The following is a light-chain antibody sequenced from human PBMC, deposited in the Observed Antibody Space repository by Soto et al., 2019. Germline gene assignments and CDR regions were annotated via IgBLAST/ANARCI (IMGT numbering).Light chain of an antibody. CDR2: GAS. CDR3: QQYNNWWT. V-gene: IGKV3-15*01. CDR1: QSVSSN. Sequence: EIVMTQSPATLSVSPGERATLSCRASQSVSSNLAWYQQTPGQAPRLLIYGASTRHTGIPARFSGSGSGTEFTLTISSLQSEDFAVYYCQQYNNWWTFGQGTKVEIK. J-gene: IGKJ1*01.